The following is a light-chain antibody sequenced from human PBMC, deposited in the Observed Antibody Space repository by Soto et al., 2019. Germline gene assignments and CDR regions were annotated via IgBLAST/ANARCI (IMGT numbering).Light chain of an antibody. CDR3: QLYSVYSSWT. J-gene: IGKJ1*01. Sequence: IQLTQSPSSLSASVGDRVTITCRASQGIGNFLAWYQQKPGKAPKLLIYAASTLQSGVPSRFSGSGSGTEFTLTISSLQTEDFATYYCQLYSVYSSWTFGQGTKVDNK. V-gene: IGKV1-9*01. CDR1: QGIGNF. CDR2: AAS.